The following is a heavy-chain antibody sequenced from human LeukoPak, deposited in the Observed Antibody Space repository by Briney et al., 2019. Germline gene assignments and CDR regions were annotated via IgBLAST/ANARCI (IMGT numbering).Heavy chain of an antibody. D-gene: IGHD4-11*01. Sequence: PSETLSLTCTVSGGSISRSSYYWGWIRQPPGKGLEWIGSIYYSGSTYYNPSLKSRVTISVDTSKNQFSLKLSSVTAADTAVYYCARARQGPYFYSNYYIHYWGQGTLVTVST. CDR1: GGSISRSSYY. J-gene: IGHJ4*02. CDR3: ARARQGPYFYSNYYIHY. CDR2: IYYSGST. V-gene: IGHV4-39*01.